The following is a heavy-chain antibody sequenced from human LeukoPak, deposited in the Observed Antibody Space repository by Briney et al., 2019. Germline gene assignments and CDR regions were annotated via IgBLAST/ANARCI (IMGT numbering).Heavy chain of an antibody. V-gene: IGHV3-30*04. D-gene: IGHD5-24*01. CDR1: GFTFSTYA. Sequence: GGSLRLSCAASGFTFSTYAMHWVRQAPGKGLEWVAVISYDGSSKYYADSVKGRFTISRDNARKSLYLQMNSLRAEDTAVYYCARGRDGYNLVDAFDIWGQGTMVTVSS. J-gene: IGHJ3*02. CDR2: ISYDGSSK. CDR3: ARGRDGYNLVDAFDI.